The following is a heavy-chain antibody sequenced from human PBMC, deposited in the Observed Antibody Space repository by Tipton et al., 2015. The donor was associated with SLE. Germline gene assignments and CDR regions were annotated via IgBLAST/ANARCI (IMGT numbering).Heavy chain of an antibody. D-gene: IGHD1-20*01. V-gene: IGHV4-34*01. J-gene: IGHJ4*02. CDR2: VTQSGAT. CDR3: ARVTGTSDFDY. CDR1: GGSFNDYY. Sequence: TLSLTCAVYGGSFNDYYWSWIRQPPGKGLEWIGEVTQSGATNYNPSLKSRVTISVDTSQTQFSLNLSSVTAADTAVYYCARVTGTSDFDYWGQGTLVTVSS.